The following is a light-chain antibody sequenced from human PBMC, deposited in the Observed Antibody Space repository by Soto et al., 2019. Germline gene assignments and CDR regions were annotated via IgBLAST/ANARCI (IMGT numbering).Light chain of an antibody. Sequence: IVMTQSPATLSVSPGERATLSCRASQSVYSNLAWYQQKPGQAPRLLIYGTSTRATGIPARFSGSGSGKEFSLTISSLQSEDFAVYYCQQYNNWPLTFSGGTKVESK. CDR3: QQYNNWPLT. J-gene: IGKJ4*01. CDR1: QSVYSN. V-gene: IGKV3-15*01. CDR2: GTS.